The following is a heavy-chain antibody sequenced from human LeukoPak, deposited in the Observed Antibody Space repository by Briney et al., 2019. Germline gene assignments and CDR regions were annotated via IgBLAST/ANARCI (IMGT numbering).Heavy chain of an antibody. CDR3: ARDGDSSGYYQYFHH. Sequence: PGGSLRLSCAASGFTVSSGYMSWVRQAPGKGLEWVSVIYGGGSTYYADSVKGRFTISRDNSKNTLYLQMNSLRDEDTAVYYCARDGDSSGYYQYFHHWGQGTLVTVSS. CDR2: IYGGGST. D-gene: IGHD3-22*01. V-gene: IGHV3-66*01. J-gene: IGHJ1*01. CDR1: GFTVSSGY.